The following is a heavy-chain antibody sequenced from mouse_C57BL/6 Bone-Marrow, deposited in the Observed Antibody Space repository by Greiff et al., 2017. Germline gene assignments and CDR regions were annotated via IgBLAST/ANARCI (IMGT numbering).Heavy chain of an antibody. Sequence: VQLKESGAELVRPGASVKLSCTASGFNIKDDYMHWVKQRPEQGLEWIGWIDPENGDTEYASKFQGKATITADTSSNTAYLPLSSLTSEDTAVYYCTAPITTVVGYYCDYRGQGTTLTVSS. J-gene: IGHJ2*01. CDR2: IDPENGDT. D-gene: IGHD1-1*01. CDR3: TAPITTVVGYYCDY. V-gene: IGHV14-4*01. CDR1: GFNIKDDY.